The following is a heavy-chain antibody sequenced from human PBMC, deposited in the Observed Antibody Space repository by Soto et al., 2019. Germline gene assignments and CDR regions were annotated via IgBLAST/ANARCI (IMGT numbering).Heavy chain of an antibody. CDR3: ARLWAPFTMIVVPPWRSHWFDP. CDR1: GYSISSGYY. V-gene: IGHV4-38-2*01. D-gene: IGHD3-22*01. CDR2: IYHSGST. Sequence: NPSETLSLTCAVSGYSISSGYYWGWIRQPPGKGREWIGSIYHSGSTYYNPSLKSRVTISVDTSKNQFSLKLSSVTAPDTAVYCCARLWAPFTMIVVPPWRSHWFDPWGQGTLVTVSS. J-gene: IGHJ5*02.